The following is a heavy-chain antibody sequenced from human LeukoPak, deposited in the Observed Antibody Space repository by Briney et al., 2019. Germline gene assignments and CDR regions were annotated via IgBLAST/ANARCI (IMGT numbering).Heavy chain of an antibody. CDR1: GYTFTSYG. V-gene: IGHV1-18*01. J-gene: IGHJ6*03. CDR2: ISAYNGNT. D-gene: IGHD6-13*01. CDR3: ARAPTSSSWSYYSYYYMDV. Sequence: ASVKVSCKASGYTFTSYGISWVRQAPGQGLEWMGWISAYNGNTNYAQKLQGRVTMTTDTSTSTAYMELSSLRSEDTAVYYCARAPTSSSWSYYSYYYMDVWGKGTTVTVSS.